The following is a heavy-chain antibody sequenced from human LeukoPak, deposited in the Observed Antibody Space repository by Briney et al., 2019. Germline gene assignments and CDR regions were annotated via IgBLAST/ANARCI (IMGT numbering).Heavy chain of an antibody. Sequence: GGSLRLSCAASGFTFSSNWMHWVRQAPGKGLVWVSRINSDGSTTSYADSVKGRFTISRDNAKNTLYLQMNSLRAEDTAVYYCATPYLRAAFDIWGQGTMVTVSS. D-gene: IGHD3-10*01. V-gene: IGHV3-74*01. J-gene: IGHJ3*02. CDR3: ATPYLRAAFDI. CDR2: INSDGSTT. CDR1: GFTFSSNW.